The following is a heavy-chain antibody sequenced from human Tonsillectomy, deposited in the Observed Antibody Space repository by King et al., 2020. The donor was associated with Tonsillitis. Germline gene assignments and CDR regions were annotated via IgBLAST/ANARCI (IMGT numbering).Heavy chain of an antibody. CDR2: ISGSGGST. V-gene: IGHV3-23*04. J-gene: IGHJ4*02. D-gene: IGHD3-22*01. CDR1: GFTFSSYA. CDR3: EKDSPTYYYDSSGYYLLGYFDY. Sequence: VQLVESGGGLVQPGGSLRLSCAASGFTFSSYAMSWVRQAPGKGLEWVSAISGSGGSTYYADSVKGRFTISRDNSKNTLYLQMNSLRAEDTAVYYCEKDSPTYYYDSSGYYLLGYFDYWGQGTLVTVSS.